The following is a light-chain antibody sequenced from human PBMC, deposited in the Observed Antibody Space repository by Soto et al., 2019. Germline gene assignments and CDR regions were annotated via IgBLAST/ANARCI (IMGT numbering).Light chain of an antibody. J-gene: IGKJ4*01. CDR3: QQRRDWPLT. V-gene: IGKV3-11*01. CDR2: DAS. CDR1: QSLNSY. Sequence: EIVLTQSPATLSLSPGERATLSCRVSQSLNSYLAWFQQKPGQAPRLLIYDASNRATGIPARFSGSGSGTDFTLTISSLEPADFGVYYCQQRRDWPLTFGGGTKVEIK.